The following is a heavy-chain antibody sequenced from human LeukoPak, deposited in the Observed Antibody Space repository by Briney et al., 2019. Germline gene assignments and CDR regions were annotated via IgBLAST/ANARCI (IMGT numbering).Heavy chain of an antibody. CDR2: IYNSGST. Sequence: SETLSLTCTVSGDSISSYYWSWIRQPPGKGLEWIGYIYNSGSTNYNSSLKSRVTISVDTSKNQFSLKLSSVTAADTAVYYCARRRGLSQLWFYDSWGQGTLVTVSS. CDR1: GDSISSYY. J-gene: IGHJ4*02. D-gene: IGHD5-18*01. CDR3: ARRRGLSQLWFYDS. V-gene: IGHV4-59*08.